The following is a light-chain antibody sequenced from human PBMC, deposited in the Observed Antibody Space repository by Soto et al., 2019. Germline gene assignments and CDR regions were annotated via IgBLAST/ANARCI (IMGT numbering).Light chain of an antibody. Sequence: QSALTQPASVSGSPGQSITFSCTGTSNDIGGYNYVSWYQQHPGKAPKLMIFDVSNRPSGVSYRFSGSKSGNTASLTISGRQAEEEADYYCSSYTSSSPLLFGGGTTVTVL. CDR2: DVS. V-gene: IGLV2-14*01. CDR1: SNDIGGYNY. J-gene: IGLJ2*01. CDR3: SSYTSSSPLL.